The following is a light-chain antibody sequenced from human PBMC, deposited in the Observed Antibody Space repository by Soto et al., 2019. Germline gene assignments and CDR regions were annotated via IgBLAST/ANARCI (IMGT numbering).Light chain of an antibody. CDR1: SSDVGSYNL. V-gene: IGLV2-23*01. Sequence: QSALTQPASVSGSPGQSITISCTGTSSDVGSYNLVSWYRQHPGKAPKLMIYEGSKRPSGVSNRFSGSKSGNTASLTISGLQAEDEADYYCCSYAGTWVFGGGTKVTVL. CDR3: CSYAGTWV. CDR2: EGS. J-gene: IGLJ3*02.